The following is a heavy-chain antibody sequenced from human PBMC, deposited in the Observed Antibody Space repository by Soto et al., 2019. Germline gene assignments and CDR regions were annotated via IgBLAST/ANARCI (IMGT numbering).Heavy chain of an antibody. V-gene: IGHV3-30-3*01. CDR3: ARDPDTTNDY. CDR2: ISYDGSTK. J-gene: IGHJ4*02. Sequence: GGSLRLSCAAPGFTFSNYAMHWVRQAPGKGLEWVAVISYDGSTKYYAGSVKGRFTISRDSSKNTLYLQMNSLRAEDTAVYYCARDPDTTNDYWGQGTLVTVSS. CDR1: GFTFSNYA. D-gene: IGHD5-18*01.